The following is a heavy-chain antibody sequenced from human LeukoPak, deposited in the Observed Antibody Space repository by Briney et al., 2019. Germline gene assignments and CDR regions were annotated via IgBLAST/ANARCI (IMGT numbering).Heavy chain of an antibody. CDR1: GGSFSGYY. CDR2: INHSGST. V-gene: IGHV4-34*01. Sequence: KPSETLSLTCAVYGGSFSGYYWSWIRQPPGKGLEWIGEINHSGSTNYNPSLKSRVTISVDTSKNQFSLKLSSVTAADTAVYYCARGTSWFDPWAREPWSPSPQ. D-gene: IGHD4-11*01. J-gene: IGHJ5*02. CDR3: ARGTSWFDP.